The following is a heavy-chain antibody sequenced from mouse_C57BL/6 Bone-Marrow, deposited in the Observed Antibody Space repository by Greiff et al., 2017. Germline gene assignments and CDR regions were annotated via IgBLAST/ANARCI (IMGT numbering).Heavy chain of an antibody. Sequence: VQLQQSGTVLARPGASVKMSCKTSGYTFTSYWMHWVKQRPGQGLEWIGAIYPGNSDTSYNQKFKGKAKLTAVTSASTAYMELSSLTNEDSAVYYCTSYDGYPIFDYWGQGTTLPVSS. CDR3: TSYDGYPIFDY. D-gene: IGHD2-3*01. CDR1: GYTFTSYW. V-gene: IGHV1-5*01. J-gene: IGHJ2*01. CDR2: IYPGNSDT.